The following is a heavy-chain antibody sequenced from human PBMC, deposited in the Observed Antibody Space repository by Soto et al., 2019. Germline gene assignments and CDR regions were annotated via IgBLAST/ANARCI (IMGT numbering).Heavy chain of an antibody. D-gene: IGHD4-17*01. V-gene: IGHV1-18*01. CDR1: GYTFTSYG. CDR2: ISAYNGNT. Sequence: QVQLVQSGAEVKKPGASVKVSCKSSGYTFTSYGISWVRQAPGQGLEWMGWISAYNGNTNYAQKLQGRVTMTTDTSTSTAYGELRSLRSDVTAVYYCARAATVTTRRGSDYYGMDVWGQGTTVTVSS. J-gene: IGHJ6*02. CDR3: ARAATVTTRRGSDYYGMDV.